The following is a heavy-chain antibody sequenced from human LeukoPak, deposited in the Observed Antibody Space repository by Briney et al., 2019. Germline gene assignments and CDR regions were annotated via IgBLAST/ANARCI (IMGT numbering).Heavy chain of an antibody. CDR2: IIPIFGTA. D-gene: IGHD3-10*01. CDR1: GGTFSSYA. J-gene: IGHJ4*02. V-gene: IGHV1-69*06. Sequence: GASVKVSCKASGGTFSSYAISWVRQAPGQGLEWMGGIIPIFGTANYAQKFQGRVTITADKSTSTAYMELSSLRSEDTAVYYCARENGSGSYYYFDYWGQGTLVTVSS. CDR3: ARENGSGSYYYFDY.